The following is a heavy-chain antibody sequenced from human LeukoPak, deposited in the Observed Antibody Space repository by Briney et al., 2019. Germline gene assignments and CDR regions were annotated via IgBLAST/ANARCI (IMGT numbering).Heavy chain of an antibody. CDR2: INSNTGGT. V-gene: IGHV1-2*02. CDR1: GDTFTGSF. Sequence: GASEKVSCKASGDTFTGSFMHWVRQAPGQGLEWMGWINSNTGGTKFAQKFQGRVTMTRDTSISTAYMELSSLRSDDTAVYYCARADPVGYWGQGTQVTVSS. CDR3: ARADPVGY. J-gene: IGHJ4*02.